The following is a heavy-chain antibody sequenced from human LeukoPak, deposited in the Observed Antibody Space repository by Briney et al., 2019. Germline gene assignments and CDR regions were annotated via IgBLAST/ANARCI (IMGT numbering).Heavy chain of an antibody. J-gene: IGHJ4*02. Sequence: GGSLRLSCAASGFTFSSYGMHWVRQAPGKGLEWVAVISYDGSNKYYADSVKGRFTISRDNSKNTLYLQMNSLRAEDTAVYYCARAVGATHFDYRGQGTQVTVSS. CDR2: ISYDGSNK. V-gene: IGHV3-30*03. D-gene: IGHD1-26*01. CDR1: GFTFSSYG. CDR3: ARAVGATHFDY.